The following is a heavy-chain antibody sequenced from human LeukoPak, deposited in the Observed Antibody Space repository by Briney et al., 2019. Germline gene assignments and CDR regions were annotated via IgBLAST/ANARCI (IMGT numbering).Heavy chain of an antibody. CDR3: ARHPWAAFDI. V-gene: IGHV4-39*01. J-gene: IGHJ3*02. CDR2: MSYSGST. Sequence: PSETLSLTCSVSGDSIFSSSYYWGWVRQPPGKGVEWIGSMSYSGSTYYNPSLKSRLTISVDTSKNQLSLEMTSVTAADTAVYYCARHPWAAFDIWGQGTMVTVSS. CDR1: GDSIFSSSYY. D-gene: IGHD7-27*01.